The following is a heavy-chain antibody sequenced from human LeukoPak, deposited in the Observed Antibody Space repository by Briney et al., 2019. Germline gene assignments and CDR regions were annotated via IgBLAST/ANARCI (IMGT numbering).Heavy chain of an antibody. Sequence: ASVKVSCKASGGTFSSYAISWVRQAPGQGLEWMGGIIPIFGTANYAQKFQGRVTITADESTSTAYMELSSLRSEDTAVYYCASRLPTIFGRGPGYYGMDVWGQGTTVTVSS. CDR2: IIPIFGTA. CDR3: ASRLPTIFGRGPGYYGMDV. CDR1: GGTFSSYA. V-gene: IGHV1-69*13. D-gene: IGHD3-3*01. J-gene: IGHJ6*02.